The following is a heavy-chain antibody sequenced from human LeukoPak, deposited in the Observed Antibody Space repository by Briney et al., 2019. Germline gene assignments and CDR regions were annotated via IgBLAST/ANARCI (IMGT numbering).Heavy chain of an antibody. CDR3: AKDYLNCYDSSGYLVHFDY. Sequence: GGSLRLSCAASGFTFSSYAMSWVRQAPGKGLEWVSAISGSGGSTYYADSVKGRFTISRDNSKNTLYLQMNSLRAEDTAVYYCAKDYLNCYDSSGYLVHFDYWGQGTLVTVSS. V-gene: IGHV3-23*01. D-gene: IGHD3-22*01. CDR1: GFTFSSYA. J-gene: IGHJ4*02. CDR2: ISGSGGST.